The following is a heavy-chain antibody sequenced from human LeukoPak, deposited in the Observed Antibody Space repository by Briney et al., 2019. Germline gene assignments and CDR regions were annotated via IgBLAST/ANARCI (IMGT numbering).Heavy chain of an antibody. Sequence: ASVKVSFKASGYTFTIYYIHWVRQAPGQGLEWMGIINPSGGTTTYTQKFQGRVTMTRDTSTSTVYMELSSLRSEDTAVYYCARGTNYGDSDYWGPGTLVTVSS. CDR2: INPSGGTT. CDR1: GYTFTIYY. CDR3: ARGTNYGDSDY. J-gene: IGHJ4*02. V-gene: IGHV1-46*01. D-gene: IGHD4/OR15-4a*01.